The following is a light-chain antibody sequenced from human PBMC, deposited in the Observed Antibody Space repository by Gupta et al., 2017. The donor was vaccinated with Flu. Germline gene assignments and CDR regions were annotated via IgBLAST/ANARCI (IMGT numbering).Light chain of an antibody. J-gene: IGKJ1*01. CDR2: GAS. CDR3: QQSGSTPPT. CDR1: QRISSY. Sequence: SLSASIGDRVTITCRASQRISSYLNWYQQKLGKAPRLLIYGASSLESGVPSTFSGSGSGTDFTLTISSLQPEDFATYYCQQSGSTPPTFGQGTKVEIK. V-gene: IGKV1-39*01.